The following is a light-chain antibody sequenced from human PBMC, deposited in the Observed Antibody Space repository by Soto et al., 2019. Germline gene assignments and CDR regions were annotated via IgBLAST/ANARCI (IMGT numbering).Light chain of an antibody. J-gene: IGLJ2*01. CDR1: SSDVGSYNL. CDR3: CSYAGSSTVV. V-gene: IGLV2-23*02. CDR2: EVN. Sequence: QSALTQPASVSGSPGQSITISCTGTSSDVGSYNLVSWYKQHPGKAPKLMIYEVNKRPSGVSDRFSGSKSGNTASLTISALQAEDEADYYCCSYAGSSTVVFGGGTKRTVL.